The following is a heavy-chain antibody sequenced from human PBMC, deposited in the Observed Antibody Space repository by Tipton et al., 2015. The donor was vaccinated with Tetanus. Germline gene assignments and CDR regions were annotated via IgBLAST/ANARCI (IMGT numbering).Heavy chain of an antibody. CDR2: MHPHSGNT. J-gene: IGHJ5*02. CDR1: GYTFTSYD. D-gene: IGHD2-2*01. Sequence: QMQLVQSGAEVKKPGDSVKVSCKASGYTFTSYDINYVRQATGQGLERMGWMHPHSGNTDYAQKFQGGVTMIRNTSISTAYMELSSLRSEDTAVYYCAGGIGNYCSSTSCYNDGRANWFDPWGQGTLVTVSS. V-gene: IGHV1-8*01. CDR3: AGGIGNYCSSTSCYNDGRANWFDP.